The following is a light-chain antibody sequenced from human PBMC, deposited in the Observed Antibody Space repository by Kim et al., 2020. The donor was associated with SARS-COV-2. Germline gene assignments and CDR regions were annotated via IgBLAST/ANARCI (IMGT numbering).Light chain of an antibody. J-gene: IGLJ2*01. CDR1: ISDIVSYNR. CDR2: AVI. V-gene: IGLV2-18*02. CDR3: NSYTSSSTLV. Sequence: QSALTQPPSVSGSPGQSVTISCTGTISDIVSYNRVSWYQQSPGTAPKLIIYAVINRPSGVPDRFSGSRSGNTASLTISGLQTEDEADYYCNSYTSSSTLVFGGGTQLTVL.